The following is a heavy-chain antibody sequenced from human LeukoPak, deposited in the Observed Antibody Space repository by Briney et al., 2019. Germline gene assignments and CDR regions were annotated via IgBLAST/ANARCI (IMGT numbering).Heavy chain of an antibody. D-gene: IGHD3-22*01. V-gene: IGHV4-34*01. CDR3: AGGGFDSSGYYYVLGY. CDR2: INHSGST. J-gene: IGHJ4*02. Sequence: SETLSLTCAVYGGSFSGYYWSWIRQPPGKGLEWIGEINHSGSTNYNPSLKSRVTISVDTSKNQFSLKLSSVTAADTAVYYCAGGGFDSSGYYYVLGYWGQGTLVTVSS. CDR1: GGSFSGYY.